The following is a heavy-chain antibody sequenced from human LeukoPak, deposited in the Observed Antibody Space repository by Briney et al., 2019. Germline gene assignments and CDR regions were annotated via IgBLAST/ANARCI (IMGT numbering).Heavy chain of an antibody. Sequence: GSLRLSCAASGFTFSSYAMSWVRQAPGKGLEWVSAISGSGGSTYYADSVKGRFTISRDNSKNTLHLQMNSLRAEDTAVYYCAKGSYYYDSSGYAGGYYFDYWGQGTLVTVSS. V-gene: IGHV3-23*01. D-gene: IGHD3-22*01. J-gene: IGHJ4*02. CDR2: ISGSGGST. CDR1: GFTFSSYA. CDR3: AKGSYYYDSSGYAGGYYFDY.